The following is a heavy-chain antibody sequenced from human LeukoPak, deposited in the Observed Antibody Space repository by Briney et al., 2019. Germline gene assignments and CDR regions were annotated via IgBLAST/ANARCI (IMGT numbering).Heavy chain of an antibody. D-gene: IGHD1-7*01. CDR1: GFTLSDHY. V-gene: IGHV3-11*04. CDR3: ARDLKLGTSYEFDY. J-gene: IGHJ4*02. Sequence: PGGSLRLSCAASGFTLSDHYMNWFRQAPGKGLEWISYISSRGSAIYYADSVKGRFTISRDNAKNSLYLQMNSLRVEDTAVYYCARDLKLGTSYEFDYWGQGTLVTVSS. CDR2: ISSRGSAI.